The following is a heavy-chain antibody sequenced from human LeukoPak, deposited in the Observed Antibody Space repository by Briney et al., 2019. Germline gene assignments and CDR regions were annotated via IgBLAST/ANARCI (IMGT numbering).Heavy chain of an antibody. D-gene: IGHD2-21*01. CDR1: GYIFTNYY. CDR3: ARHVSSSGEDS. CDR2: INPRSGGT. Sequence: ASVKVSCKASGYIFTNYYMHWVRQAPGQGLEWMGWINPRSGGTNFAQKFQGRVTMTRDTSISAAYMELSRLRFDDTAVYYCARHVSSSGEDSWGQGTLVTVSS. J-gene: IGHJ4*02. V-gene: IGHV1-2*02.